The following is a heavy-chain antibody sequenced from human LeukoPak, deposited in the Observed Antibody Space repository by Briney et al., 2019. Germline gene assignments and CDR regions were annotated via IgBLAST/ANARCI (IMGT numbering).Heavy chain of an antibody. Sequence: GGSLRLSCAASGFTFSSYAMSWVRQAPGKGLEWVSGISGSGGSTYYADSVKGRSTISRDNSKNTLYLQMNSLRAEDTAAYYCAKGDYYDSSGFYPLDYWGQGTLVTVSS. V-gene: IGHV3-23*01. CDR1: GFTFSSYA. D-gene: IGHD3-22*01. J-gene: IGHJ4*02. CDR2: ISGSGGST. CDR3: AKGDYYDSSGFYPLDY.